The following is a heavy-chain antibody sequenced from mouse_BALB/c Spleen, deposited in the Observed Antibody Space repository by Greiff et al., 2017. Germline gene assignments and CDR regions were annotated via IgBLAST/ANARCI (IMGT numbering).Heavy chain of an antibody. J-gene: IGHJ2*01. Sequence: EVQRVESGGGLVKPGGSLKLSCAASGFTFSSYAMSWVRQTPEKRLEWVASISSGGSTYYPDSVKGRFTISRDNARNILYLQMSSLRSEDTAMYYCARQDDYGNLDYWGQGTTLTVSS. V-gene: IGHV5-6-5*01. D-gene: IGHD2-1*01. CDR2: ISSGGST. CDR1: GFTFSSYA. CDR3: ARQDDYGNLDY.